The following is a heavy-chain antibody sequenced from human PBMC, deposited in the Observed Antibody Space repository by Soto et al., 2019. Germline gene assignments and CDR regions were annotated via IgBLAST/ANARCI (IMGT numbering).Heavy chain of an antibody. D-gene: IGHD1-1*01. J-gene: IGHJ4*02. CDR1: GGTFSSYA. V-gene: IGHV1-69*13. CDR3: ASGLYYTGTTGGTGSFDY. CDR2: IIPIFGTA. Sequence: ASVKVSCKASGGTFSSYAISWVRQAPGQGLEWMGGIIPIFGTANYAQKFQGRVTITADESTSTAYMELSSLRSEDTAVYYCASGLYYTGTTGGTGSFDYWGQGTLVTVSS.